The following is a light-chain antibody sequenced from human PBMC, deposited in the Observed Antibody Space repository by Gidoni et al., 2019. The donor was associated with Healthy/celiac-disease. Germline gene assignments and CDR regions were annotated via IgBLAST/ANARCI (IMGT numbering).Light chain of an antibody. CDR3: QQSYSTPLT. J-gene: IGKJ4*01. V-gene: IGKV1-39*01. CDR1: QSISSY. Sequence: DIQMTQSPSSLSASVGDRVTITCRASQSISSYLNWYQQKPGKAPKLLIYAASSLQSGVPSRFSGSGSGPDFPLTISSLPPEDFATYYCQQSYSTPLTFXGXTKVEIK. CDR2: AAS.